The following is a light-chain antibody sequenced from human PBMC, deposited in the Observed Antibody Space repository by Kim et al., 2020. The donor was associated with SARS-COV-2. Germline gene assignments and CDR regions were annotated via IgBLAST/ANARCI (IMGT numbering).Light chain of an antibody. J-gene: IGKJ4*01. Sequence: DVQLTQSPSALSGVVGDRVTVTCRANHNVTNSLAWYQQRPGKAPNLLIYDASTLEHGVPSRFSGSGSGTEFTLTITSLQPDDSATYYCQQYDRYRTFGRGTKLEI. CDR2: DAS. CDR3: QQYDRYRT. CDR1: HNVTNS. V-gene: IGKV1-5*01.